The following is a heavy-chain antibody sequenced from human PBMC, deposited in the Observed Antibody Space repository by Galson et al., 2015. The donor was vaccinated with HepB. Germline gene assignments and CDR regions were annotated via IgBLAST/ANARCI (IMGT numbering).Heavy chain of an antibody. CDR1: GFTFSSYW. J-gene: IGHJ3*02. CDR3: ARVLWTYGYCSGGSCYGGGLDAFDI. D-gene: IGHD2-15*01. Sequence: SLRLSCAASGFTFSSYWMSWVRQAPRKGLEWVANIKQDGSEKYYVDSVKGRFTISRDNAKNSLYLQMNSLRAEDTAVYYCARVLWTYGYCSGGSCYGGGLDAFDIWGQGTMVTVSS. CDR2: IKQDGSEK. V-gene: IGHV3-7*03.